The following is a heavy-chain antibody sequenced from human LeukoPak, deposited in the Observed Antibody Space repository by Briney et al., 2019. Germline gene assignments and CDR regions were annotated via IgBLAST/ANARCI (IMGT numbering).Heavy chain of an antibody. CDR1: GFTFSSYW. CDR2: IKQDGSEK. CDR3: ARMGRYYDILTGYYNGGDAFDI. D-gene: IGHD3-9*01. Sequence: GGSLRLSCAASGFTFSSYWMSWVRQAPGKGLEWVANIKQDGSEKYYVDSVKGRFTISRDNAKNSLYLQMNSLRAEDTAVYYCARMGRYYDILTGYYNGGDAFDIWGQGTMVTVSS. J-gene: IGHJ3*02. V-gene: IGHV3-7*01.